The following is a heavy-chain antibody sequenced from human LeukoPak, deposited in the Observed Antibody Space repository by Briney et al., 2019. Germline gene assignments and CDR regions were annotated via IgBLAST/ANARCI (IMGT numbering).Heavy chain of an antibody. CDR3: ARDHRGSGSRYYYYYMDV. CDR2: ISSSHNNI. D-gene: IGHD3-10*01. Sequence: GGSLRLSCAASGFTFSSYRMNWVRQAPGKGLDWVSSISSSHNNIYYADSVKGRFTISRDNAKNTLYLQMNSLRAEDTAVYYCARDHRGSGSRYYYYYMDVWGKGTTVTISS. CDR1: GFTFSSYR. J-gene: IGHJ6*03. V-gene: IGHV3-21*01.